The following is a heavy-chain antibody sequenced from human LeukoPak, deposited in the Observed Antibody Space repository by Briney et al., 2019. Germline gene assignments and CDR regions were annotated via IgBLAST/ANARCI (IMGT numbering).Heavy chain of an antibody. J-gene: IGHJ6*03. V-gene: IGHV3-21*01. CDR1: GFTFSSYS. CDR3: ARDRYGLRYNYYYYYMDV. D-gene: IGHD3-9*01. CDR2: ISSSSSYI. Sequence: GGSLRLPCAASGFTFSSYSMNWVRQAPGKGLEWVSSISSSSSYIYYADSVKGRFTISRDNAKNSLYLQMNSLRAEDTAVYYCARDRYGLRYNYYYYYMDVWGKGTTVTVSS.